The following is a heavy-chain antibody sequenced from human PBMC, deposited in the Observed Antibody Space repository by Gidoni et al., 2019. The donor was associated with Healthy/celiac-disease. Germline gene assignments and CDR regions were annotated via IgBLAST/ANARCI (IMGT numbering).Heavy chain of an antibody. CDR2: ISYDGSNK. CDR1: GFTFSSYA. CDR3: ARDIRYSSGWYPTQDYYYGMDV. J-gene: IGHJ6*02. Sequence: QVQLVESGGGVVQPGRSLRLSCAASGFTFSSYAMHWVRRAPGKGLEWVAVISYDGSNKYYADSVKGRFTISRDNSKNTLYLQMNSLRAEDTAVYYCARDIRYSSGWYPTQDYYYGMDVWGQGTTVTVSS. D-gene: IGHD6-19*01. V-gene: IGHV3-30*04.